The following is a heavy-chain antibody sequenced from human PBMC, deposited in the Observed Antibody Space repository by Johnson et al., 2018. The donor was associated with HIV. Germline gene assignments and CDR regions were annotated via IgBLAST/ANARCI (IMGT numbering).Heavy chain of an antibody. D-gene: IGHD1-26*01. CDR1: RFTFIRYW. J-gene: IGHJ3*02. V-gene: IGHV3-7*01. Sequence: VQLVESGGGSVQPGGSLRLSCAASRFTFIRYWMSWVRQAPGKGLEWVANIKQDGSEKYYVDSVKGRFTISRDNSKNTLYLQMNSLRAEDTAVYYCAKDGGSYGGAFDIWGQGTMVTVSS. CDR3: AKDGGSYGGAFDI. CDR2: IKQDGSEK.